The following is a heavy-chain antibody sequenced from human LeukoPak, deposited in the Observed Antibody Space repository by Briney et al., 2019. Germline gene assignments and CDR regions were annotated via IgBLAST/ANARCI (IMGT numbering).Heavy chain of an antibody. J-gene: IGHJ4*02. D-gene: IGHD2/OR15-2a*01. CDR3: ARDGASNSYFDY. Sequence: PGGSLRLSCAASGFTFSGYGMHWVRQAPGKGLEWVSVIWSDGSNQYYADSVKGRFTISRDNSKNTLFLQMNSLTADDTAVYFCARDGASNSYFDYWGQGTLVTVSS. V-gene: IGHV3-33*01. CDR1: GFTFSGYG. CDR2: IWSDGSNQ.